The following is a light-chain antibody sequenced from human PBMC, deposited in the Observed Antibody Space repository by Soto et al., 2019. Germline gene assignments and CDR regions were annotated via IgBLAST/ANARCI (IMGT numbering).Light chain of an antibody. V-gene: IGLV2-14*01. Sequence: QSVLTQPASVSGSPGQSITISCTGTSSDVGGYNYVSWYQQHPGKAPKLIIYEVTHRPSGVSSRFYGSRSGNTASLTISGLQAEDEADYYCATWESSLNVGVFGGGTKLTVL. J-gene: IGLJ3*02. CDR2: EVT. CDR1: SSDVGGYNY. CDR3: ATWESSLNVGV.